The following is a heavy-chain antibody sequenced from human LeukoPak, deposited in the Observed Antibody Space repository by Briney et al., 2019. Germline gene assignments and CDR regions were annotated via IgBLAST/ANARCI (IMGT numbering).Heavy chain of an antibody. CDR1: GFTFDDYT. Sequence: GGSLRLSCAASGFTFDDYTMYWVRQAPGKGLEWVSLISWDAGRTYYADSVKGRFTISRDNSKNSLYLQMNSLRTEDTALYYCAKADTTLDPFDHWGQGTLVTVSS. D-gene: IGHD5-18*01. J-gene: IGHJ4*02. CDR2: ISWDAGRT. CDR3: AKADTTLDPFDH. V-gene: IGHV3-43*01.